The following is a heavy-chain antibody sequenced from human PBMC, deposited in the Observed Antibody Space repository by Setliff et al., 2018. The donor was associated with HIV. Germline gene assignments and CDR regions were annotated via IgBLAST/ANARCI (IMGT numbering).Heavy chain of an antibody. J-gene: IGHJ3*02. V-gene: IGHV4-4*02. Sequence: SETLSLTCAVSGGSTRSSNWWSWVRQPSGKGLEWIGEIYNSGRTNYNPSLKSRVTISVDNSKNQFSLNLSSVTAADTAVYDCARASAFRDGWYLTHGAFDIWGQGTMVTVSS. CDR2: IYNSGRT. CDR3: ARASAFRDGWYLTHGAFDI. D-gene: IGHD6-19*01. CDR1: GGSTRSSNW.